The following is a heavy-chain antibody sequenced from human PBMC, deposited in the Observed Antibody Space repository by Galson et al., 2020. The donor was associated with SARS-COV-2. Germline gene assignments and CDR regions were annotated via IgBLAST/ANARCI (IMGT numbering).Heavy chain of an antibody. J-gene: IGHJ4*02. CDR3: AKWGHIVVVVAAHFDY. Sequence: GGSLRLSCAASGFTFSSYAMSWVRQAPGKGLEWVSAISGSGGSTYYADSVKGRFTISRDNSKNTLYLQMNSLRAEDTAVYYCAKWGHIVVVVAAHFDYWGQGTLVTVSS. CDR1: GFTFSSYA. V-gene: IGHV3-23*01. D-gene: IGHD2-15*01. CDR2: ISGSGGST.